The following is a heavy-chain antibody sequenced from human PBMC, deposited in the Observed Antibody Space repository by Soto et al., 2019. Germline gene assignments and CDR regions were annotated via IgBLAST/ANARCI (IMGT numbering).Heavy chain of an antibody. CDR1: GFTFSSYS. Sequence: GGSLRLSCAASGFTFSSYSMNWVRQAPGKGLEWVSSISSSSSYIYYADSVKGRFTISRDNAKNSLYLQMNSLRAEDTAVYYCARDWEQQLVFTAFDYWGQGTLVTVSS. D-gene: IGHD6-13*01. J-gene: IGHJ4*02. CDR3: ARDWEQQLVFTAFDY. V-gene: IGHV3-21*01. CDR2: ISSSSSYI.